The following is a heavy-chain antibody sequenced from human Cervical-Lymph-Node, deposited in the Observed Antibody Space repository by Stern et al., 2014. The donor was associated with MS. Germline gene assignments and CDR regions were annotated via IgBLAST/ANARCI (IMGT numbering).Heavy chain of an antibody. CDR3: ARDSPIFPKPLKGEIDY. Sequence: QVQLEQSGPEVKKPGPSVKVSCKASGGTFSNDAIYWVRQAPGQGIEWMGGIITLFGIASYATKIQDRVYITAVKSKQTAFLEVYRLTSDDTAVYYCARDSPIFPKPLKGEIDYWGQGTLVTVSS. D-gene: IGHD3-16*01. CDR2: IITLFGIA. CDR1: GGTFSNDA. J-gene: IGHJ4*02. V-gene: IGHV1-69*17.